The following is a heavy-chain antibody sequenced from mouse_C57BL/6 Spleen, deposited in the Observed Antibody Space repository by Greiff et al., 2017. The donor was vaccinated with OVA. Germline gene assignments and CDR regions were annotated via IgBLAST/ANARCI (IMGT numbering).Heavy chain of an antibody. CDR3: ARSGEYHGLGLFDV. CDR1: GYTFTSYG. D-gene: IGHD3-3*01. V-gene: IGHV1-81*01. Sequence: QVQLQQSGAELARPGASVKLSCKASGYTFTSYGISWVKQRTGQGLEWIGEIYPRSGNTYYNEKFKGKATLTADKSSSTAYMELRSLTSEDSAVYFCARSGEYHGLGLFDVWGTGTTVTVSS. CDR2: IYPRSGNT. J-gene: IGHJ1*03.